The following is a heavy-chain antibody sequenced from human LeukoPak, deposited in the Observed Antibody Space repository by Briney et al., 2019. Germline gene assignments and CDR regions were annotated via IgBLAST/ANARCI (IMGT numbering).Heavy chain of an antibody. CDR3: TTDWSGEIAFDI. CDR2: ISSSGSTI. V-gene: IGHV3-11*01. CDR1: GFTFSDYY. D-gene: IGHD7-27*01. J-gene: IGHJ3*02. Sequence: PGGSLRLSCAASGFTFSDYYMSWIRQAPGKGLEWVSYISSSGSTIYYADSVKGRFTISRDNAKNSLYLQMNSLRAEDTAVYYCTTDWSGEIAFDIWGQGTMVTVSS.